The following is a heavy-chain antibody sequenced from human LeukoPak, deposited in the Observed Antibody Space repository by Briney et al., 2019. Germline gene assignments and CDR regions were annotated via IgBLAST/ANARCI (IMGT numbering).Heavy chain of an antibody. V-gene: IGHV4-39*01. D-gene: IGHD2-8*01. J-gene: IGHJ6*03. CDR3: ARPNKYYYYYMDV. CDR1: GGSISSSGYY. Sequence: SETLSLTCTVSGGSISSSGYYWGWIRQPPGKGLEWIESIYYSGSTYYNPSLKSRVTISVDTSKNQFSLKLSSVTAADTAVYYCARPNKYYYYYMDVWGKGTTVTVSS. CDR2: IYYSGST.